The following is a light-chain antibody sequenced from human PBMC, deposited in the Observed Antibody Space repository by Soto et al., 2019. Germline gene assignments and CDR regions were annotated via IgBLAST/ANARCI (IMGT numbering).Light chain of an antibody. CDR2: GAS. Sequence: EIVLTQSPGTLSLSPGERATLSCRASQSVSSSYLAWYQLKPGQAPRLLMYGASSRATGIPDRISGRGSGTDFTLTISRLEPEDFAVYYCHQYGSSPATFGQGTEVEIK. CDR3: HQYGSSPAT. J-gene: IGKJ1*01. CDR1: QSVSSSY. V-gene: IGKV3-20*01.